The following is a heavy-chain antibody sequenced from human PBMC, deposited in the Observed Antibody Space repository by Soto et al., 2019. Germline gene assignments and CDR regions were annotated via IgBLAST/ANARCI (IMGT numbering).Heavy chain of an antibody. Sequence: KGLEWMGWISAYNGNTNYAQKLQGRVTMTTDTSTSTAYMELRSLRSDDTAVYYCARDQNVDYPRGYYYYVMDVWGHGTTVTVSS. J-gene: IGHJ6*02. CDR3: ARDQNVDYPRGYYYYVMDV. D-gene: IGHD4-17*01. V-gene: IGHV1-18*01. CDR2: ISAYNGNT.